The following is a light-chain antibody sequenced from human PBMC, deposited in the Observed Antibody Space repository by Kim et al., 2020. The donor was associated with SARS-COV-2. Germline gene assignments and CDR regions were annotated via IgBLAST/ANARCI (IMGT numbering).Light chain of an antibody. CDR1: QSISSW. Sequence: IQMTQSPSTLSASAGDRVTITCRASQSISSWLAWYQQKPGKAPKLLIYTASNLETGVPSRFSGSGSGTEFTLTIISLQPDDFATYYCQHYNSYPWTFGQGTKVDIK. CDR2: TAS. J-gene: IGKJ1*01. V-gene: IGKV1-5*03. CDR3: QHYNSYPWT.